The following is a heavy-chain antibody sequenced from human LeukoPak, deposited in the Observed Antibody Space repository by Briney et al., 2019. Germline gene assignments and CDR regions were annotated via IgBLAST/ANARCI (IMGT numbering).Heavy chain of an antibody. Sequence: GGSLRLSCAASGFTFDDYAMHWVRQAPGKGLEWVSGISWNSGSIGYADSVKGRFTISRDNAKNTQYLQMNSLRAEDTAVYYCARLAQWLLGSNAFDIWGQGTMVTVSS. D-gene: IGHD3-22*01. J-gene: IGHJ3*02. CDR3: ARLAQWLLGSNAFDI. CDR2: ISWNSGSI. CDR1: GFTFDDYA. V-gene: IGHV3-9*01.